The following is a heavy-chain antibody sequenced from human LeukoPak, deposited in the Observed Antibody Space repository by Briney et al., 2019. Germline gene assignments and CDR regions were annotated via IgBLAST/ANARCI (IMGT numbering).Heavy chain of an antibody. CDR1: GFTFSSYA. D-gene: IGHD3-22*01. CDR3: ARGHYYDSSADDAFDI. V-gene: IGHV3-30-3*01. Sequence: GGSLRLSCAASGFTFSSYAMHWVRRAPGKGLEWVAVISYDGSNKYYADSVKGRFTISRDNSKNTLYLQMNSLRAEDTAVYYCARGHYYDSSADDAFDIWGQGTMVTVSS. CDR2: ISYDGSNK. J-gene: IGHJ3*02.